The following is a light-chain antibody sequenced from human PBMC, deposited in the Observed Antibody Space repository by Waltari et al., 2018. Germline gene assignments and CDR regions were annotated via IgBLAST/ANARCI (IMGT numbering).Light chain of an antibody. CDR3: QVWDANNEPGV. J-gene: IGLJ1*01. CDR1: HIGTKS. V-gene: IGLV3-21*04. Sequence: SYVLTQPPSVSVAPGETARITCGGNHIGTKSVHWYHQKPGQAPVLVISYDSARRSGIPERFSGSNSGNTATLTISRVEAGDEAEYFCQVWDANNEPGVFGTGTEVTVL. CDR2: YDS.